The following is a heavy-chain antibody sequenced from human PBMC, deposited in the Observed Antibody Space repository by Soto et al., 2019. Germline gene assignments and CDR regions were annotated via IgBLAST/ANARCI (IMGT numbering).Heavy chain of an antibody. V-gene: IGHV4-34*01. Sequence: SETLSLTCAVYGGSFSGYYWSWIRQPPGKGLEWIGEINHSGSTNYNPSLKSRVTISVDTSKNQFSLKLSSVTAADTAVYYCARYCSGGSCYGFDYWSQGTLVTVSS. D-gene: IGHD2-15*01. CDR3: ARYCSGGSCYGFDY. CDR1: GGSFSGYY. CDR2: INHSGST. J-gene: IGHJ4*02.